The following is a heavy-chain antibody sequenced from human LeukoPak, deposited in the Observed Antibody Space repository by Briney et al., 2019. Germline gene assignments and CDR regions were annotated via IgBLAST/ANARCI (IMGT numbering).Heavy chain of an antibody. V-gene: IGHV4-59*01. Sequence: SEPLSLTCTVSGFSISIYYWRWLRQPPGKGLEWIGYIYYSGSANYNPSLKSRVTISVDTSKSQFSLKLSSVTAADTAEYYCARVRMVRGVIMSAFDIWGQGTMVTVSS. J-gene: IGHJ3*02. D-gene: IGHD3-10*01. CDR2: IYYSGSA. CDR1: GFSISIYY. CDR3: ARVRMVRGVIMSAFDI.